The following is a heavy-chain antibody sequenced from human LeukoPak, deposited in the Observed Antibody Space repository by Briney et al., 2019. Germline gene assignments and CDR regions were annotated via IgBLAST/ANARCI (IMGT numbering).Heavy chain of an antibody. CDR1: GGTFSSYA. J-gene: IGHJ4*02. Sequence: SVKVSCKDSGGTFSSYAISWVRQAPGQGLEWMGGIIPIFGTANYAQKFQGRVTITTDESTSTAYMELSSLRSEDTAVYYCASLWYCSGGSCPFDYWGQGTLVTVSS. V-gene: IGHV1-69*05. D-gene: IGHD2-15*01. CDR3: ASLWYCSGGSCPFDY. CDR2: IIPIFGTA.